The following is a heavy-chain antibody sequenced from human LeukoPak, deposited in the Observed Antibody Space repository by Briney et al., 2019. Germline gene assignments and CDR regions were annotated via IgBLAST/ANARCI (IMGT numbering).Heavy chain of an antibody. D-gene: IGHD1-26*01. CDR2: ISGSGGNT. CDR3: AKGTYVVGGGDY. J-gene: IGHJ4*02. V-gene: IGHV3-23*01. CDR1: GFTFSSYA. Sequence: PGGSLRLSCAASGFTFSSYAMSWVRQAPGKGLDWVSAISGSGGNTYCADSVKGRFTISRDNSRNTLFLQMNSLRAEDTAVYYCAKGTYVVGGGDYWGQGTLVTVSS.